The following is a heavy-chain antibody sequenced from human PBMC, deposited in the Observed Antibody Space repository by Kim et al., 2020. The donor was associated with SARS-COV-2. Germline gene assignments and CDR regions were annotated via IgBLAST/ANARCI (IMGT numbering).Heavy chain of an antibody. V-gene: IGHV7-4-1*04. D-gene: IGHD1-1*01. J-gene: IGHJ6*02. CDR3: GRGTVGYYGMDV. Sequence: TYAQGLTGRFVFSLDTSDTMAYLQMNSLKAEDTAVYYCGRGTVGYYGMDVWGQGTTVTVSS.